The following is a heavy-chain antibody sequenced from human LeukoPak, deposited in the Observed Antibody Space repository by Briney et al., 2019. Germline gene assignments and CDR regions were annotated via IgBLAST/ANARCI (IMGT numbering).Heavy chain of an antibody. J-gene: IGHJ4*02. D-gene: IGHD3-22*01. Sequence: PSETLSLTCTVSGNSISSGDNYWSWIRQPGGKGLEWIERIYTSGSTNYNPSLKTRVTISGDTSKNQFSLRLSSVTAADTAVYYCARASYSYDINGWVPFDYWGQGTLVTVSS. CDR2: IYTSGST. V-gene: IGHV4-61*02. CDR3: ARASYSYDINGWVPFDY. CDR1: GNSISSGDNY.